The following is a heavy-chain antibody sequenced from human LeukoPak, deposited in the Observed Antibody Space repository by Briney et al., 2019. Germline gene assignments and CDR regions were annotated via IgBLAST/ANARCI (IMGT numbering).Heavy chain of an antibody. Sequence: ASVKVSCKASGYTFTSYDINWVRQATGQGLKWMGWMSPDSGNTGYAQKFQGRVTMTRNTSISTAYMELSSLRSEDTAVYYCARNQRAIYDSSGYWYNWFDPWGQGTLVTVSS. CDR1: GYTFTSYD. J-gene: IGHJ5*02. D-gene: IGHD3-22*01. CDR2: MSPDSGNT. CDR3: ARNQRAIYDSSGYWYNWFDP. V-gene: IGHV1-8*01.